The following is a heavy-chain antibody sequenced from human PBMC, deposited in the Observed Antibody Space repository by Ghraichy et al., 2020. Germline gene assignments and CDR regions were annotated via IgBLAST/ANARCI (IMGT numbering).Heavy chain of an antibody. CDR1: GFTFSSYW. V-gene: IGHV3-7*03. D-gene: IGHD2-8*01. J-gene: IGHJ6*03. CDR3: ARGGCPNGVCYTADYYYYYYMDV. Sequence: GGSLRLSCAASGFTFSSYWMTWVRQAPGKGLEWVANIKQDGSEKYYVDSVKGRFTISRDNAKNSLYLQMNSLRAEDTAVYYCARGGCPNGVCYTADYYYYYYMDVWGKGTTVTVSS. CDR2: IKQDGSEK.